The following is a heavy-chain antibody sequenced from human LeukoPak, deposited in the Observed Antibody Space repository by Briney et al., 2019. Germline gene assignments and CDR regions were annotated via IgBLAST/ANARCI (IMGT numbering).Heavy chain of an antibody. CDR3: VGQGLSPGPVAD. J-gene: IGHJ4*02. D-gene: IGHD3-10*01. V-gene: IGHV4-34*01. Sequence: PSETLSPTCAVYGGSFSGYYWSRIRQPPGKGLEWIGEINHSGNTNYNPSLKSRVTISVDTSKNQFSLKLSSVTAADTAVYYCVGQGLSPGPVADWGQGTLVTVSS. CDR1: GGSFSGYY. CDR2: INHSGNT.